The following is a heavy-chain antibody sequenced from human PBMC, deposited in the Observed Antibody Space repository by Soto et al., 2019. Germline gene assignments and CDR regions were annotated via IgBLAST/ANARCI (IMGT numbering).Heavy chain of an antibody. CDR2: ISYDGSNK. CDR3: AKDKGRGDYALDY. V-gene: IGHV3-30-3*01. Sequence: GGSLRLSCAASGFTFSSYAMHWVRQAPGKGLEWVAVISYDGSNKYYADSVKGRFTISRDNSKNTLYLQMNSLRAEDTAIYYCAKDKGRGDYALDYWGQGTPVTVSS. D-gene: IGHD4-17*01. CDR1: GFTFSSYA. J-gene: IGHJ4*02.